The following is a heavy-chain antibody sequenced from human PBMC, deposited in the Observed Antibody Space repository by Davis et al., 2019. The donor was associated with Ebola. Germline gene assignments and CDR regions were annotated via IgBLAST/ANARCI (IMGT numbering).Heavy chain of an antibody. Sequence: SETLSLTCAVSGGSISSGGYSWSWIRQPPGKGLEWIGEINHSGSTNYNPSLKSRVTISVDTSKNQFSLKLSSVTAADTAVYYCARKRGYSGYDRFDYWGQGTLVTVSS. D-gene: IGHD5-12*01. V-gene: IGHV4-30-2*01. J-gene: IGHJ4*02. CDR1: GGSISSGGYS. CDR2: INHSGST. CDR3: ARKRGYSGYDRFDY.